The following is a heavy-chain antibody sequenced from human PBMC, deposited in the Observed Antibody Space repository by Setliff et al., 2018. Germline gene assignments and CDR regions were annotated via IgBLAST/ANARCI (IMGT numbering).Heavy chain of an antibody. CDR3: ARSSLLSEQQSDAFDI. CDR1: GGTFSSYA. V-gene: IGHV1-69*10. CDR2: IIPILGMA. J-gene: IGHJ3*02. D-gene: IGHD6-13*01. Sequence: SVKVSCKASGGTFSSYAISWVRQAPGQGLEWMGGIIPILGMANYAQKFQGRVTITADESTSTAYMELSSLRSEDTAVYYCARSSLLSEQQSDAFDIWGQGTMVTVSS.